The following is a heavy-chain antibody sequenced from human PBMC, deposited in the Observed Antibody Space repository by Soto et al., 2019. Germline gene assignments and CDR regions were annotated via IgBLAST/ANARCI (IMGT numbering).Heavy chain of an antibody. D-gene: IGHD2-2*01. Sequence: PSETLSLTCAVYGGSFSGHYWSWIRQPPGKGLEWIGEINHSGSTNYNPSLKSRVTISVDTSKNQFSLKLSSVTAADTAVYYCARWGRSTSLFYWGQGTLVTVSS. CDR2: INHSGST. CDR3: ARWGRSTSLFY. V-gene: IGHV4-34*01. CDR1: GGSFSGHY. J-gene: IGHJ4*02.